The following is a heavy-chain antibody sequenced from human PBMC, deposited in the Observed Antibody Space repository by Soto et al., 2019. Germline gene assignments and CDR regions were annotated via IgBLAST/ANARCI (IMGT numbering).Heavy chain of an antibody. Sequence: QVQLVQSGAEVKKPGSSVKVSCKASGGTFSSYAISWVRQAPGQGLEWMGGIIPIFGTANYAQKFQGRVTITADESTSTAYMELRSLRSEDTAVYYCARGIAYCGGDCWFDAFDIWGQGTMVTVSS. V-gene: IGHV1-69*12. D-gene: IGHD2-21*02. CDR3: ARGIAYCGGDCWFDAFDI. J-gene: IGHJ3*02. CDR1: GGTFSSYA. CDR2: IIPIFGTA.